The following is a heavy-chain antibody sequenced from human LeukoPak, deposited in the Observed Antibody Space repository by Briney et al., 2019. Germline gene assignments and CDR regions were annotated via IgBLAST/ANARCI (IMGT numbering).Heavy chain of an antibody. V-gene: IGHV1-3*01. CDR2: INAGNGNT. Sequence: ASVKVSCKASGYTFTTYAMHWVRQAPGQRLEWMGWINAGNGNTKYSQKFQGRVTITRDTSARTAYMELGSLRSEDTAVYYCARDLEYRSSGWYLWGQGTLVTVSS. CDR3: ARDLEYRSSGWYL. CDR1: GYTFTTYA. D-gene: IGHD6-19*01. J-gene: IGHJ5*02.